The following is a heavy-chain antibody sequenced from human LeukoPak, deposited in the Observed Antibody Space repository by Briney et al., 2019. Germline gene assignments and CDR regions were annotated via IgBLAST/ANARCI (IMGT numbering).Heavy chain of an antibody. CDR3: ARVSKQQLNP. Sequence: PSETLSLTCTVSGGSISSSSYYWGWIRQPPGKGLEWIGYIYYSGSTYYNPSLKSRVTISVDTSKNQFSLKLSSVTAADTAVYYCARVSKQQLNPWGQGTLVTVSS. V-gene: IGHV4-39*07. J-gene: IGHJ5*02. CDR1: GGSISSSSYY. D-gene: IGHD6-13*01. CDR2: IYYSGST.